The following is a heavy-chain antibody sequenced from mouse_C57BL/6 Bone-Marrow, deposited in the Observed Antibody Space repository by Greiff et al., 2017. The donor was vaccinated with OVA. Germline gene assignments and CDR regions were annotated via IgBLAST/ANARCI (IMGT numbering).Heavy chain of an antibody. J-gene: IGHJ4*01. Sequence: VQLQQPGAELVMPGASVKLSCKASGYTFTSYWMHWVKQRPGQGLEWIGEIDPSDSYTNYNQKFKGKSTLTVDKSSSTAYMQLSSLTSEDSAVYYCARSPLLYAMDYWGQGTSVTVSS. D-gene: IGHD2-10*01. V-gene: IGHV1-69*01. CDR3: ARSPLLYAMDY. CDR1: GYTFTSYW. CDR2: IDPSDSYT.